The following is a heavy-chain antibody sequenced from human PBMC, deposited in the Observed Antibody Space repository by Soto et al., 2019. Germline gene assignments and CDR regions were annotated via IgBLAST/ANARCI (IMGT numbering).Heavy chain of an antibody. V-gene: IGHV1-69*06. J-gene: IGHJ5*02. D-gene: IGHD2-2*01. CDR2: IIPIFGTA. CDR3: AREASRLVVVPAALGDWFDP. CDR1: GGTFSSYA. Sequence: QVQLVQSGAEVTKPGSSVNVSCKASGGTFSSYAISWVRQAPGQGLEWMGGIIPIFGTANYAQKFQGRVTITADTSTSTAYMELSSLRSEDTAVYYCAREASRLVVVPAALGDWFDPWGQGTLGTVSS.